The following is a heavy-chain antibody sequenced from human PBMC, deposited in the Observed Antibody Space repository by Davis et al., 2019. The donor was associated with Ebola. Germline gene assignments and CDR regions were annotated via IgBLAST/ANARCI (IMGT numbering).Heavy chain of an antibody. CDR3: ARSSTSWYFSGMDV. CDR1: RSTFSSSA. Sequence: SVTVSCKASRSTFSSSAMNWVRQAPGQGLEWMGWINTNTGKPTYGNGFTGRFVFSLDTSVSTACLQISSLKAEDTAVYYCARSSTSWYFSGMDVWGKGTTVTVSS. V-gene: IGHV7-4-1*02. CDR2: INTNTGKP. J-gene: IGHJ6*04. D-gene: IGHD6-13*01.